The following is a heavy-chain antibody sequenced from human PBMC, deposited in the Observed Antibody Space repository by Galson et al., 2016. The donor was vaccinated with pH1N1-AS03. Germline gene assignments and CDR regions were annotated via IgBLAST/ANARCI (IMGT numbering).Heavy chain of an antibody. D-gene: IGHD3-16*01. V-gene: IGHV3-15*01. CDR3: ATTWGICDRLTHGLDV. CDR1: GFTFSNAW. CDR2: IKSQRYGGTP. J-gene: IGHJ6*02. Sequence: SLRLSCAASGFTFSNAWIIWVRQAPGKGLEWVGRIKSQRYGGTPDYGAPVKGRFTISRDDSKNTLYLQMSSLKTEDTAIYYCATTWGICDRLTHGLDVWGQGTTVTVSS.